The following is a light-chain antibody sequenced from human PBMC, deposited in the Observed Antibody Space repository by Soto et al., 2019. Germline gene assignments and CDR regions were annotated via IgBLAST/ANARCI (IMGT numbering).Light chain of an antibody. Sequence: DIQMTQSPSTLSASVGDRVTITCRASQSISSWLAWYQQKPGKAPKLLIYKASSLESGVPSRFSGSGSGTEFTLTIIRLQPDDFATYYCQQYNSSPTFDQGTKVEIK. J-gene: IGKJ1*01. CDR2: KAS. CDR3: QQYNSSPT. CDR1: QSISSW. V-gene: IGKV1-5*03.